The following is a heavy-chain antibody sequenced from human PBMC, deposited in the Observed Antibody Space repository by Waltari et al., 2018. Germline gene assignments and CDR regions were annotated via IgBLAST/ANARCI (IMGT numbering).Heavy chain of an antibody. V-gene: IGHV3-7*01. Sequence: VQVVESGGGLVQPGGSLRLSCGASGSTFSRYWMRWVRQTPGKGLKWVANINYDGSQKYYVDSVKGRFTISRDNAKNSVYLQMNSLRVEDTAVYYCAKSRGFEYWGQGTLITVSS. CDR3: AKSRGFEY. J-gene: IGHJ4*02. D-gene: IGHD2-2*01. CDR1: GSTFSRYW. CDR2: INYDGSQK.